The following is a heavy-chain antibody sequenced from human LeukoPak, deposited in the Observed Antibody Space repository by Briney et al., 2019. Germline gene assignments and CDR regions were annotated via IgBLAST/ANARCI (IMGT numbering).Heavy chain of an antibody. CDR2: IYSGGST. CDR3: ASEGESPDYYYGMDV. J-gene: IGHJ6*01. V-gene: IGHV3-66*01. Sequence: PGGSLRLSCAASGFTVSSNYMSWVRQAPGKGLEWVSVIYSGGSTYYADSVKGRFTISRDNSKNTLYLQMNSLRAEDTAVYYCASEGESPDYYYGMDVWGQGSTVTVCS. CDR1: GFTVSSNY.